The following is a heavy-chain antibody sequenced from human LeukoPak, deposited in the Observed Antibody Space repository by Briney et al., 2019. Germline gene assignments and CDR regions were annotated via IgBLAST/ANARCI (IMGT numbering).Heavy chain of an antibody. V-gene: IGHV3-7*01. CDR1: GFTFSTYW. J-gene: IGHJ4*02. Sequence: GGSLRLSCAASGFTFSTYWMSWVRQAPGKGLEWVANINQDVSDKYYVDSVKGRFTISRDNAKNSLFLQMNSLRAEDTAVYYCARDPPGPTATLDYWGQGTLVTVSS. CDR3: ARDPPGPTATLDY. CDR2: INQDVSDK. D-gene: IGHD5-18*01.